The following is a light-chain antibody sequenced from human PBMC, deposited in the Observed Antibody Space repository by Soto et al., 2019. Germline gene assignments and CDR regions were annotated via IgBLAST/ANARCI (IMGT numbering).Light chain of an antibody. CDR1: SSDVGNYNF. V-gene: IGLV2-14*01. CDR2: DVD. J-gene: IGLJ1*01. Sequence: QSALTQPASVSGSPGQSIAISCTGTSSDVGNYNFVSWYQQHPGKAPKLMIYDVDDRPSGISNRFSGSKSGNTASLTISGLQAEDEADYYCSSYTSNNTYVFGTGTKVTVL. CDR3: SSYTSNNTYV.